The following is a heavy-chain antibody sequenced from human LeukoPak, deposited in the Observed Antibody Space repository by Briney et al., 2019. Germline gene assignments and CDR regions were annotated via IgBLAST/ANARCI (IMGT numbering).Heavy chain of an antibody. D-gene: IGHD3-16*02. V-gene: IGHV1-69*01. CDR1: GGTFSSYA. J-gene: IGHJ4*02. CDR3: ARGVEDYVWGSYRDYFDY. Sequence: GASVKVSCKASGGTFSSYAISWVRQAPGQGLEWMGGIIPIFGTANYAQKFQGRVTFTADESTSTAYMELSSLRSEDTAVYYCARGVEDYVWGSYRDYFDYWGQGTLVTVSS. CDR2: IIPIFGTA.